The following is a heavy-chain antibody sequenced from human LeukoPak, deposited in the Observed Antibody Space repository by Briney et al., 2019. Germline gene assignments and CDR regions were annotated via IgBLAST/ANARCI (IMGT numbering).Heavy chain of an antibody. CDR1: GDSVSSNSAA. CDR2: TYYRSKWYN. J-gene: IGHJ4*02. D-gene: IGHD3-10*01. Sequence: SQTLSLTCDISGDSVSSNSAAWNWIRQSPSRGIESLGRTYYRSKWYNDYAISVKSRMTIHADTSKNQFSLQLNSVTPEDTAVYYCAKGRWALFDCWGQGTLVIVSS. V-gene: IGHV6-1*01. CDR3: AKGRWALFDC.